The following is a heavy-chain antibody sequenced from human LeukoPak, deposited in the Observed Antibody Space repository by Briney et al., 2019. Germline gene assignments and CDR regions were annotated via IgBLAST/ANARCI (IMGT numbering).Heavy chain of an antibody. CDR3: AKEGSGYVYYYYYMDV. J-gene: IGHJ6*03. V-gene: IGHV3-23*01. Sequence: GGSLRLSCAASGFTFSSYAMSWVRQAPGKGLEWVSAISGSGGSTYYADSVKGRFTISRDNSKNTLYLQMNSLRAEDTAVYYCAKEGSGYVYYYYYMDVWGKGTTVTISS. D-gene: IGHD3-22*01. CDR2: ISGSGGST. CDR1: GFTFSSYA.